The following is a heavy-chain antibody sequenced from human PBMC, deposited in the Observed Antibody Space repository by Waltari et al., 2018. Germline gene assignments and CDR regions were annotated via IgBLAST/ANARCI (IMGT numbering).Heavy chain of an antibody. V-gene: IGHV4-38-2*01. CDR1: GDSISSGFY. Sequence: QVQLQESGPGLVKSSETLSLTCDVSGDSISSGFYWVWIRRPPGKGPEWIGSVYHNGKNFYKPSLESRVTMSVDTSKRHFSLSLSSVTAADTAVYYCARATCSHGGCSMYYFYYYMDVWGKGTTVTVSS. CDR2: VYHNGKN. J-gene: IGHJ6*03. CDR3: ARATCSHGGCSMYYFYYYMDV. D-gene: IGHD5-18*01.